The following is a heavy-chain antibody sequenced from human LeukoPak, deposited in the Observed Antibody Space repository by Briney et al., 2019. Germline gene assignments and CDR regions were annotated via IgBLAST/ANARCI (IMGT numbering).Heavy chain of an antibody. Sequence: PGGSLRLSCAASGFTFSNHEVNWVRQAPGKGLEWISYISNSGTTIYYTDSVKGRFTISRDNAKNSLYLQMNSLRAEDTAVYYCARGWLGDWGQGTLVTVSS. CDR1: GFTFSNHE. V-gene: IGHV3-48*03. CDR2: ISNSGTTI. D-gene: IGHD1-26*01. J-gene: IGHJ4*02. CDR3: ARGWLGD.